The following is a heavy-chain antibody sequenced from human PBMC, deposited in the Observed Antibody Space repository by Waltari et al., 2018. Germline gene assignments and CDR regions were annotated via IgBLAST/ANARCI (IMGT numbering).Heavy chain of an antibody. CDR1: GGTFSSYA. D-gene: IGHD2-2*01. CDR3: ARGPPHCSSTSCYQSHY. Sequence: QVQLVQSGAEVKKPGSSVKVSCKASGGTFSSYAISWVRQAPGQGLEWMGGIIPIFGTANYDQKFRGRVTITADESTSTAYMELSSLRSEDTAVYYGARGPPHCSSTSCYQSHYWGQGTLVTVSS. CDR2: IIPIFGTA. V-gene: IGHV1-69*12. J-gene: IGHJ4*02.